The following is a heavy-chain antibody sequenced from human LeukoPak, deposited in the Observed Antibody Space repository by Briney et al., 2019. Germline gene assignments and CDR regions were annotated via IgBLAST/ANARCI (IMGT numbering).Heavy chain of an antibody. J-gene: IGHJ3*01. CDR3: AKVHYSSSWFDVFDV. D-gene: IGHD6-13*01. V-gene: IGHV3-30-3*01. CDR1: GFTFSRYA. CDR2: ISYDANIGSNK. Sequence: GGSLRLSCATSGFTFSRYAMHWVRQAPGKGLEWVALISYDANIGSNKYYADSVKGRFTISRDNSKNTLYMQMNSLRVEDTAVYYCAKVHYSSSWFDVFDVWGQGTMVTVSS.